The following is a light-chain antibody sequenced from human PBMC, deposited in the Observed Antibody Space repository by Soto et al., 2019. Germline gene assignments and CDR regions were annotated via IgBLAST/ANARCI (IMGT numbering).Light chain of an antibody. CDR1: QSVSSSY. V-gene: IGKV3-20*01. J-gene: IGKJ5*01. CDR2: GAS. Sequence: EIVLTQSPCTLSLSPGERATLSCRASQSVSSSYLAWYQQKPGQAPRLLIYGASSRATGIPDRFSGSGSGKDFTLTISRLEPEDFAVYYCQQYGSFFGQGTRLEIK. CDR3: QQYGSF.